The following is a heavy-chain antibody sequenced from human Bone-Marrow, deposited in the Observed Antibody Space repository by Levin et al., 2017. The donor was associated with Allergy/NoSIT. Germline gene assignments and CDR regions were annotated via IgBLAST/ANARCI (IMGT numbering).Heavy chain of an antibody. D-gene: IGHD4-17*01. Sequence: GASVKVSCKASGGTFSNYAISWVRQAPGRGLEWMGGIIPLFGTTTYAQQFQGRVTITADESTGTAYMQLSSLRSEDTAVYYCARDGGDYATYYFDYWGQGTLVTVSS. CDR3: ARDGGDYATYYFDY. V-gene: IGHV1-69*13. J-gene: IGHJ4*02. CDR2: IIPLFGTT. CDR1: GGTFSNYA.